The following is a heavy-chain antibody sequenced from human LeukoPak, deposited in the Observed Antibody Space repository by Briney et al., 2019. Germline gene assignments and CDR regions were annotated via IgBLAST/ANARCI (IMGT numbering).Heavy chain of an antibody. CDR2: INHSGST. J-gene: IGHJ4*02. Sequence: SETLSLTCAVYGGSFSGYYWRWIRQPPGKGLEWIGEINHSGSTNYNPSLKSRVTISVDTSKNQFSLKLSSVTAADTAVYYCARRLQLWLRRSFDYWGQGTLVTVSS. D-gene: IGHD5-18*01. CDR3: ARRLQLWLRRSFDY. V-gene: IGHV4-34*01. CDR1: GGSFSGYY.